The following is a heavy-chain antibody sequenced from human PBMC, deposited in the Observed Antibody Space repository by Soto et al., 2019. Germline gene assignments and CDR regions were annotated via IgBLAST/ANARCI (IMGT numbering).Heavy chain of an antibody. D-gene: IGHD2-15*01. V-gene: IGHV1-69*08. CDR3: AREVDGTLDY. J-gene: IGHJ4*02. Sequence: QVQLVQSGAEVKKPGSSVKVSCKASGGTFSSYTISWVRQAPGQGLEWMGRIIPILGIANYAQKFQGTVTITADKSTSTAYMALSSLRSEDTAVYYCAREVDGTLDYWGQGTLVTVSS. CDR1: GGTFSSYT. CDR2: IIPILGIA.